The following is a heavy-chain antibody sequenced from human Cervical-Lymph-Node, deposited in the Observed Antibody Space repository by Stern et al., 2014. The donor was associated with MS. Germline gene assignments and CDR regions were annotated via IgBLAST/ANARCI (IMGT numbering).Heavy chain of an antibody. V-gene: IGHV3-30*01. CDR3: AREFIAAAGNEYFQH. CDR2: ISYDGSNK. Sequence: VQLLESGGGVVQPGRSLRLSCAASGFTFSSYAMHWVRQAPGKGLEWVAVISYDGSNKYYADSVKGRFTISRDNSKNTLYLQMNSLRAEDTAVYYCAREFIAAAGNEYFQHWGQGTLVTVSS. CDR1: GFTFSSYA. J-gene: IGHJ1*01. D-gene: IGHD6-13*01.